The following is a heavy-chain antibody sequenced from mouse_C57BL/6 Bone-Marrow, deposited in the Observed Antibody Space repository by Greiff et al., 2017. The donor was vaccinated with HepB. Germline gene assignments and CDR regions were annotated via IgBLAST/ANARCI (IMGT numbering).Heavy chain of an antibody. V-gene: IGHV1-66*01. Sequence: QVQLQQSGPELVKPGASVKISCKASGYSFTSYYIHWVKQRPGQGLEWIGWIYPGSGNTKYNEKFKGKATLTADTSSSTAYMQLSSLTSEDSAVYYCARNYYGSSFAYWGQGTLVTVSA. CDR1: GYSFTSYY. CDR3: ARNYYGSSFAY. J-gene: IGHJ3*01. CDR2: IYPGSGNT. D-gene: IGHD1-1*01.